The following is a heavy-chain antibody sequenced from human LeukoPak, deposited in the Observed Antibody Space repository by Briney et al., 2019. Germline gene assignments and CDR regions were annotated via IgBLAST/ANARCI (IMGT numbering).Heavy chain of an antibody. CDR1: GFTFSRYD. D-gene: IGHD2-21*02. CDR2: IGTAGDT. J-gene: IGHJ2*01. Sequence: GGSLRLSCAASGFTFSRYDMHWVRQDTGRGLEWVSAIGTAGDTYYPGSVKGRFTISRENAKNSLYLQMNSLRAEDTAVYYCVRDTAVAAKFGNWHFDLWGRGTLVTVSS. V-gene: IGHV3-13*01. CDR3: VRDTAVAAKFGNWHFDL.